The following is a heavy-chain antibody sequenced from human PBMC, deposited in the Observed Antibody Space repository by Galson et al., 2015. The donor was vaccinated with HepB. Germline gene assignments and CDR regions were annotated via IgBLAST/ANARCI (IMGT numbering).Heavy chain of an antibody. CDR2: ISSGTTDI. Sequence: SLRLSCAASGFTFSTCNMNWVRQGPGKGLEWVSSISSGTTDIHYADSVKGRFTISRDNAKNSLYLQMNSLRAEDTAVYYCAREARVCDGDRFNSGISGFDIWGQGTLVTVT. CDR1: GFTFSTCN. V-gene: IGHV3-21*01. D-gene: IGHD2-21*01. J-gene: IGHJ3*02. CDR3: AREARVCDGDRFNSGISGFDI.